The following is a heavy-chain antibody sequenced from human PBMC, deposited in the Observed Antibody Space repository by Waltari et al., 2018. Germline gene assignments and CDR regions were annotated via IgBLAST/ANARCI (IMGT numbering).Heavy chain of an antibody. J-gene: IGHJ5*02. V-gene: IGHV4-34*01. CDR3: ARVRGFDP. CDR2: INHSGST. Sequence: QVQLQQWGGGLLRTSETLSLICAVYGGSCSGYYWSWIRQPPGKGREWIGEINHSGSTNYNPSLKIRVAISVDTSKKQFSLKLTSVTAADTAIYYCARVRGFDPWGQGTLFTVSS. CDR1: GGSCSGYY.